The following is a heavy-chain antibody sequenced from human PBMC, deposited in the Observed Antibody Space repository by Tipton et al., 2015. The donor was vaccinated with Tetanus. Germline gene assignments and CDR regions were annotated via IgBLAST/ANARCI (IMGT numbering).Heavy chain of an antibody. CDR2: IYYSGSP. J-gene: IGHJ3*02. V-gene: IGHV4-39*01. CDR1: GGSISSSSYY. Sequence: TLSLTCTVSGGSISSSSYYWGWIRQPPGKGLEWIGSIYYSGSPYYNPSLKSRVTISVDPPKNHFSLELSSVTAADTAVYYCARRVGEAFDIWGQGTMVTVSS. CDR3: ARRVGEAFDI. D-gene: IGHD3-10*01.